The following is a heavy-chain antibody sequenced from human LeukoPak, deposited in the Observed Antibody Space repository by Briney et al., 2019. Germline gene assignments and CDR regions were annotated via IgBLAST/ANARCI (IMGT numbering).Heavy chain of an antibody. J-gene: IGHJ4*02. CDR2: IRSKANSYAT. CDR1: GFTFSGSA. V-gene: IGHV3-73*01. Sequence: QPGGSLRLSCAASGFTFSGSAMHWVRQASVKGLEWVGRIRSKANSYATAYAASVKGRFTISRDDSKNTAYLQMNSLKTEDTAVYYCTRRGYSSGWYDDYWGQGTLVTVSS. CDR3: TRRGYSSGWYDDY. D-gene: IGHD6-19*01.